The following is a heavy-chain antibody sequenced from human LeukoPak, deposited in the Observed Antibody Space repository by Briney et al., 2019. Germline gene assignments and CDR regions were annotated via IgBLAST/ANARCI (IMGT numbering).Heavy chain of an antibody. CDR3: ARDRRVISDILTGYYRTEYYYYTDV. CDR2: IYYSGST. Sequence: GSLRLSCAASGFTFSSYSMIWVRQAPGKGLEWIGSIYYSGSTYYNPSLKSRVTISVDTSKNQFSLKLSSVTAADTAVYYCARDRRVISDILTGYYRTEYYYYTDVWGEGTTVTVSS. V-gene: IGHV4-39*07. J-gene: IGHJ6*03. D-gene: IGHD3-9*01. CDR1: GFTFSSYS.